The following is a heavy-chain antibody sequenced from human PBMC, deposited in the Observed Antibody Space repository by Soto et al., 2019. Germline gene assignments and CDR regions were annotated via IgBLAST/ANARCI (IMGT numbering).Heavy chain of an antibody. CDR1: GFTFSIFA. Sequence: GGSLRLSCAASGFTFSIFAMSWVRQSPGKGLEWVSTISGSGGSTYYADAVKGRFTISRDNSMGTLYLQMKSLRVEDTAIYYCAKEVSLGSTVDLGYWGQGAPVTVSS. V-gene: IGHV3-23*01. D-gene: IGHD7-27*01. CDR3: AKEVSLGSTVDLGY. J-gene: IGHJ4*02. CDR2: ISGSGGST.